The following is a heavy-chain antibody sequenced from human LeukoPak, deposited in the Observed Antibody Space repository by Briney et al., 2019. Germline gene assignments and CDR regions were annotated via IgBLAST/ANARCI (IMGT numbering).Heavy chain of an antibody. D-gene: IGHD2-2*01. CDR3: AKVGCSSTSCPNTFDY. J-gene: IGHJ4*02. CDR1: GFTFSSYG. Sequence: GGSLRLSCAASGFTFSSYGMHWVRQAPGKGLEWVAFIRYDGSNKYYADSVKGRFTISRGNSKNTLYLQMNSLRAEDTAVYYCAKVGCSSTSCPNTFDYWGQGTLVTVSS. V-gene: IGHV3-30*02. CDR2: IRYDGSNK.